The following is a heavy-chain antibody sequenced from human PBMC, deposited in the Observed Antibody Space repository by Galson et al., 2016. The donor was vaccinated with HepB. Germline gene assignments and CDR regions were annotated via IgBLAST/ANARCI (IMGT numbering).Heavy chain of an antibody. Sequence: SETLSLTCTVSGASISGYYLSWVRRPPGKGLEWIGYIYYSGRTNYNPSLKSRVTISVDTSKNQFSLKLSSVTAADTAVYYCARDDSGGWYGFHYGMDVWGQGTTVTVSS. CDR2: IYYSGRT. D-gene: IGHD6-19*01. J-gene: IGHJ6*02. V-gene: IGHV4-59*01. CDR1: GASISGYY. CDR3: ARDDSGGWYGFHYGMDV.